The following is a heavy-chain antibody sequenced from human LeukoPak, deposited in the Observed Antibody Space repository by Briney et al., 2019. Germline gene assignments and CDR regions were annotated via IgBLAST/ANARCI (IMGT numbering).Heavy chain of an antibody. CDR3: AKAGDAGGGSKRVDY. Sequence: PGRSLRLSCAASGFTFNTYTMHWVGQAPGKGLEWGEVMSFDGSTKYYADSVKGRFTISRDNSQNTRYLQMNSLRVEDTAVYYCAKAGDAGGGSKRVDYWGQGTLVTVSS. J-gene: IGHJ4*02. D-gene: IGHD2-8*02. CDR2: MSFDGSTK. CDR1: GFTFNTYT. V-gene: IGHV3-30-3*01.